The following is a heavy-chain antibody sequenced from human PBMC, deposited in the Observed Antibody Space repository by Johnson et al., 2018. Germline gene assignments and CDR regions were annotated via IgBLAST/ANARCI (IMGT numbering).Heavy chain of an antibody. CDR2: TSNDEGIK. D-gene: IGHD1-26*01. CDR1: GFSFSNHV. CDR3: ARGGWDHGFDM. Sequence: QVQLVQSGGGVVQPGGSLRLSCSASGFSFSNHVMHWVRQAPGKGLEWVAVTSNDEGIKYYVDSVKGRFTISRDNSKGTLYLQMNSLRAEDTAVYYCARGGWDHGFDMWGQGTMVTVSS. V-gene: IGHV3-30*03. J-gene: IGHJ3*02.